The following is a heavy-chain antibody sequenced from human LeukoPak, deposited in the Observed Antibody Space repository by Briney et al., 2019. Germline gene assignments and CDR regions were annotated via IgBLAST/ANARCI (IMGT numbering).Heavy chain of an antibody. CDR2: ISGSGGST. CDR3: AKDSSSWYNWFDP. V-gene: IGHV3-23*01. J-gene: IGHJ5*02. CDR1: GFTFSSYA. Sequence: GGSLRLSCAASGFTFSSYAMSWVRQAPGKGLEWVSAISGSGGSTYYADSVKGRSTTSRDNSKNTLYLQMNSLRAEDTAVYYCAKDSSSWYNWFDPWGQGTLVTVSS. D-gene: IGHD6-13*01.